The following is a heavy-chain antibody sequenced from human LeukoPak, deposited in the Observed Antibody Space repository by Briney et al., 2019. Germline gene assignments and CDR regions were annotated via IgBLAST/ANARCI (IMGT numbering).Heavy chain of an antibody. CDR1: GGSFSGYY. CDR3: ASGLGYSYGYCYYYMDV. D-gene: IGHD5-18*01. CDR2: IYYSGST. Sequence: SETLSLTCAVYGGSFSGYYWGWIRQPPGKGLEWIGSIYYSGSTYYNPSLKSRVTISVDTSKNQFSLRLSSVTAADTAVYYSASGLGYSYGYCYYYMDVWGKGTTVTVSS. J-gene: IGHJ6*03. V-gene: IGHV4-34*01.